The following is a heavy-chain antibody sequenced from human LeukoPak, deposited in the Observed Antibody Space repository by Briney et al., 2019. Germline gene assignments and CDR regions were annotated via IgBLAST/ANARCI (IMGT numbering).Heavy chain of an antibody. V-gene: IGHV4-59*01. D-gene: IGHD5-18*01. CDR2: IYYSGNT. Sequence: PSETLSLTCTVPGGSISSYYWSWIRQPPGTGLEWIGYIYYSGNTDFNPSLKSRVTMSVDTSKNRFSLNLTSVTAADTAVYYCARVQYTYGRAAFDYWGQGTLVTVSS. J-gene: IGHJ4*02. CDR1: GGSISSYY. CDR3: ARVQYTYGRAAFDY.